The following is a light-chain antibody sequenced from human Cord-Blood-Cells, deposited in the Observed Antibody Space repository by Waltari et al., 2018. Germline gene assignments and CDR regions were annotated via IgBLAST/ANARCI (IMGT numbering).Light chain of an antibody. Sequence: EIVLTHTPATLSLSPREGATLSCRASQSVSSYLAWYQQKPGQAPRLLIYDASNRATGIPARFSGSGSGTDFTLTISSLEPEDFAVYYGQQRSNWITFGQGTRLEIK. J-gene: IGKJ5*01. CDR1: QSVSSY. CDR2: DAS. V-gene: IGKV3-11*01. CDR3: QQRSNWIT.